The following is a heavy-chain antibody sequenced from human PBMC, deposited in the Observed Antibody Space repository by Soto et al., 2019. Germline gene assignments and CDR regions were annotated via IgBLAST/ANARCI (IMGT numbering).Heavy chain of an antibody. CDR2: IKQDGSEK. Sequence: EVQLVESEGGLVQPGGSLRLSCAASGVSCRSYYMSWVRQPPGKGLEWVANIKQDGSEKYYVDSVKGRFTISRDNARNSLYLQMNSLRAEDTAVYYCVRDGYSAAFDIWGQGTMVTVSS. D-gene: IGHD3-22*01. J-gene: IGHJ3*02. CDR1: GVSCRSYY. V-gene: IGHV3-7*01. CDR3: VRDGYSAAFDI.